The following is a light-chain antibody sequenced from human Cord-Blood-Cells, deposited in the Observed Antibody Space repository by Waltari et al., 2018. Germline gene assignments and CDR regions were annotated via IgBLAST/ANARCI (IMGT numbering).Light chain of an antibody. CDR2: RNN. V-gene: IGLV1-47*01. J-gene: IGLJ3*02. CDR3: AAWDDSLSGPV. CDR1: SSNIGSNY. Sequence: QSVLTQPPSASGTPGQRVTISCSGSSSNIGSNYVYWYQQLPGTAPKLLIYRNNQRPSGVPDRFSGYNSGTSASLAIGGLRSEDEADYYCAAWDDSLSGPVFGGGTKLTVL.